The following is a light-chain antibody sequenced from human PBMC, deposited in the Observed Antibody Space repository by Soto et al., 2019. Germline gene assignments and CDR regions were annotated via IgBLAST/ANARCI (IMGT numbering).Light chain of an antibody. J-gene: IGKJ2*01. CDR1: QSVSSTY. Sequence: EIVLTQSPGTLSLSPGERATLSCRASQSVSSTYLAWYQQKPGQAPRLLIYGASSRATGIPDRFSGSGYGTDCTLTISRLEPEDVAVYYCQRYDISPFPFGQGTKREIK. V-gene: IGKV3-20*01. CDR2: GAS. CDR3: QRYDISPFP.